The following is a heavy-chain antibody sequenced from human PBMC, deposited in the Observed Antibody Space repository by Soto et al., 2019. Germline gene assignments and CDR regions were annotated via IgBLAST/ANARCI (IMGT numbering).Heavy chain of an antibody. J-gene: IGHJ6*02. CDR3: ARDLDDFRPPPTNYYYGMDV. D-gene: IGHD3-3*01. Sequence: GASVKVSCKASGYTFTGYYMHWVRQAPGQGLEWMGWINPNSGGTNYAQKFQGRVTMTRDTSISTAYMELSRLRSDDTAVYYCARDLDDFRPPPTNYYYGMDVWGQGTTVTVSS. CDR1: GYTFTGYY. V-gene: IGHV1-2*02. CDR2: INPNSGGT.